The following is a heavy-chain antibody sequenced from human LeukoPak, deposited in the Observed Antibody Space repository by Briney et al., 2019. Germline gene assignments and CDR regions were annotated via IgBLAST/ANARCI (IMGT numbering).Heavy chain of an antibody. CDR3: ATTGGYYGSGSYCDY. D-gene: IGHD3-10*01. CDR2: INSDGSST. J-gene: IGHJ4*02. Sequence: PGGSLRLSCAASGFTFSSYWMHWVRQAPGKGPVWVSRINSDGSSTSYADSVKGRFTISRDNAKNTLYLQMNSLRAEDTAVYYCATTGGYYGSGSYCDYWGQGTLVTVSS. V-gene: IGHV3-74*01. CDR1: GFTFSSYW.